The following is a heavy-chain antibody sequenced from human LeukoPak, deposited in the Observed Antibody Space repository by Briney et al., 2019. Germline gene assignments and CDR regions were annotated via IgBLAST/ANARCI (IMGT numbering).Heavy chain of an antibody. CDR1: GGSISGYY. J-gene: IGHJ5*02. CDR2: IYSSGSP. CDR3: ARRVAVVGSNWFDP. V-gene: IGHV4-59*01. D-gene: IGHD6-13*01. Sequence: PSETLSLTCTVSGGSISGYYWSWIRQPPGKGLEWIGYIYSSGSPNYTPSLKSRVTISVDTSKNQFSLMLKSVTAADTAVYYCARRVAVVGSNWFDPWGQGTLVTVSS.